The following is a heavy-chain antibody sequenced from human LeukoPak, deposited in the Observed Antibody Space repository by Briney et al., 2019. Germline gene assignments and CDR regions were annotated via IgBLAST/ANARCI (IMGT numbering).Heavy chain of an antibody. CDR2: IRGKADNYAT. J-gene: IGHJ4*02. CDR3: TQNNY. CDR1: GFTFSGSP. Sequence: GGSLILSCAASGFTFSGSPILWVRQASGKGLEWVGRIRGKADNYATAYAASVQGRCTISRDDSQNTAYLQLNSLKTVDTAVYYCTQNNYWGQGALVTVSS. V-gene: IGHV3-73*01.